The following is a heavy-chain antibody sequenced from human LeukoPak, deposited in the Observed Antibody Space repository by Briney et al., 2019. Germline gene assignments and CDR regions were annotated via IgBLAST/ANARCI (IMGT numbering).Heavy chain of an antibody. J-gene: IGHJ4*02. D-gene: IGHD4-11*01. V-gene: IGHV3-48*03. CDR1: GFTFSSFH. CDR3: ARWGHSDYSCFPAKFGY. CDR2: ICGGGGQI. Sequence: GGSLRLSCAGSGFTFSSFHMTWVRQAPGKGLAWVSYICGGGGQIFYADSVKGRFTISRDKAKNSLYLQMSRLRAEDTAIYYWARWGHSDYSCFPAKFGYWGQGTLVTVSS.